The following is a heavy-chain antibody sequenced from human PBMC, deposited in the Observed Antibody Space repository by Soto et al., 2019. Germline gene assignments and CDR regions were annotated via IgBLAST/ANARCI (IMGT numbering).Heavy chain of an antibody. CDR1: GYIFSNYA. V-gene: IGHV1-3*01. Sequence: QVQLVQSGAEVKKPGASVIVSCKAAGYIFSNYAMHWVRQAPGQSLEWMGWINGGTGDTKHSQKFQGKVTITRDTSASTVYMELSSLLSEDTAVYYCARDSDLLAATESGYYGMDVWGQGTTVTVSS. D-gene: IGHD6-13*01. CDR3: ARDSDLLAATESGYYGMDV. J-gene: IGHJ6*02. CDR2: INGGTGDT.